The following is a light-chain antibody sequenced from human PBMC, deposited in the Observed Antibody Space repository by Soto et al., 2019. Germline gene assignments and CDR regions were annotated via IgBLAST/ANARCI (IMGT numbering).Light chain of an antibody. CDR2: DVS. V-gene: IGLV2-11*01. Sequence: QPVLTQPRSVSGSPGQSVTISCSGPSRDFGADNHVAWYQQYPDKAPEVMIYDVSQRPSGVPARFSGSKSGNTASLTISGLQAEDEADYYCCSYGGSVIFGGGTQLTVL. J-gene: IGLJ2*01. CDR3: CSYGGSVI. CDR1: SRDFGADNH.